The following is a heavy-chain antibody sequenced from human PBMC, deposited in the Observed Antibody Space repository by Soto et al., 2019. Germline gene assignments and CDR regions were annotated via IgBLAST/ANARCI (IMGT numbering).Heavy chain of an antibody. CDR2: IYYSGST. V-gene: IGHV4-61*08. Sequence: ASETLSLTCTVSGGSITSGGFYWSWIRQRPGKGLEWIGYIYYSGSTYYNPSLKSRVTISIDTSKNQISLKLSSVTAADAAVYYCGRVRGIVVGHPIDYWGQGTQVTVSS. CDR3: GRVRGIVVGHPIDY. CDR1: GGSITSGGFY. J-gene: IGHJ4*02. D-gene: IGHD3-10*01.